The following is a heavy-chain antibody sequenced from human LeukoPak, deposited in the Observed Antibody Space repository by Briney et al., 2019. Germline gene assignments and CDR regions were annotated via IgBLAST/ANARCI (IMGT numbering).Heavy chain of an antibody. CDR1: AYAFIGYY. CDR2: IHPNSGDT. Sequence: ASVKVSCKSSAYAFIGYYIHWVRQAPGQGLEWVGWIHPNSGDTNYAQKFQGRVTMTRDTSITTAYMELSRLRSDDTAVYYCARVIWGLSEQYFDYWGQGTLVTVSS. CDR3: ARVIWGLSEQYFDY. D-gene: IGHD7-27*01. V-gene: IGHV1-2*02. J-gene: IGHJ4*02.